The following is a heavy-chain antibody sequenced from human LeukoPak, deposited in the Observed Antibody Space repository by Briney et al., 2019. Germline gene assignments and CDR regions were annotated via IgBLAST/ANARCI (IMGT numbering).Heavy chain of an antibody. CDR3: ARSAVAGPSPSGALKY. J-gene: IGHJ4*02. Sequence: GGSLRLSCAASGFTFSSYWMTWVRQAPGKGPEWLGNIKGRFTISRDNAKNSLYLQMNSLRAEDTAVYYCARSAVAGPSPSGALKYWGQGTLVTVSS. CDR1: GFTFSSYW. CDR2: I. D-gene: IGHD6-19*01. V-gene: IGHV3-7*01.